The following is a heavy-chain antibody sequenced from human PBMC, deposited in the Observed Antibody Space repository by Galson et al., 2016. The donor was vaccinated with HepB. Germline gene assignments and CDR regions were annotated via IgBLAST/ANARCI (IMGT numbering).Heavy chain of an antibody. Sequence: SLRLSCAASGFTFSSYAMNWVRQAPGKGLEWVSGIVSTGETTFYADSVKGRFTISRDNVKNTLYLQMNSLRVEETARYYCVKVRQATIAAAGLYFEYWGQGTLVTVSS. CDR3: VKVRQATIAAAGLYFEY. CDR1: GFTFSSYA. V-gene: IGHV3-23*01. CDR2: IVSTGETT. J-gene: IGHJ4*02. D-gene: IGHD6-13*01.